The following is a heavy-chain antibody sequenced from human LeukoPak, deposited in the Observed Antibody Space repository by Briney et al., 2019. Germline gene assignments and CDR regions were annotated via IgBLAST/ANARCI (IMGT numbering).Heavy chain of an antibody. CDR3: ASQAYDSSGYSPFGAFDI. CDR2: IIPIFGKA. D-gene: IGHD3-22*01. CDR1: GGTFSSYA. Sequence: ASVKVSCKASGGTFSSYAISWVRQAPGQGLEGMGGIIPIFGKANYAQKFQGRVTITADKSTSTAYMELSSLRSEDTAVYYCASQAYDSSGYSPFGAFDIWGQGTMVTVSS. V-gene: IGHV1-69*06. J-gene: IGHJ3*02.